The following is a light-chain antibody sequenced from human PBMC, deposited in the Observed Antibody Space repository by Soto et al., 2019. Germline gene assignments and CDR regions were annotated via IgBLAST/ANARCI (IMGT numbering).Light chain of an antibody. V-gene: IGKV3-15*01. Sequence: EIVMTQSPATLSVSPGERATLSCRASQSVSSNLAWYQQKPGQAPRLLIYGASTRATGIPARFSGSGSGTEFTLTISILQSEDFADYYCQQYNNWWTFGQGTKVEIK. J-gene: IGKJ1*01. CDR1: QSVSSN. CDR3: QQYNNWWT. CDR2: GAS.